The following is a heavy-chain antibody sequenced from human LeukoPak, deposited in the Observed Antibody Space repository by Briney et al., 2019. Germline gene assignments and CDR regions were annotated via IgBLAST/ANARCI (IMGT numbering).Heavy chain of an antibody. CDR1: GFTSSSYA. CDR2: ISGSGGST. J-gene: IGHJ4*02. Sequence: GGPLRLSCAASGFTSSSYAMSWVRQAPGKGLEWVSAISGSGGSTYYADSVKGRFTISRDNSKNTLYLQMNSLRAEDTAVYYCARDPQWLAWWFDYWGQGTLVTVSS. V-gene: IGHV3-23*01. D-gene: IGHD6-19*01. CDR3: ARDPQWLAWWFDY.